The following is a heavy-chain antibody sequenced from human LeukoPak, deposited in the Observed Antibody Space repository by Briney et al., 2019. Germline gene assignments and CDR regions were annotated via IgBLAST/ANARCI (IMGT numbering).Heavy chain of an antibody. CDR1: GFTLSSYG. Sequence: PGGSLRLSCAASGFTLSSYGMHWVRQAPGKGLEWVAFIRYDGSNKYYADSVKGRFTISRDNSKNTLYLQMNSLRAEDTAVYYCAKAVRVGATSLRDSWGKGTLVTVSS. CDR2: IRYDGSNK. J-gene: IGHJ4*02. V-gene: IGHV3-30*02. D-gene: IGHD1-26*01. CDR3: AKAVRVGATSLRDS.